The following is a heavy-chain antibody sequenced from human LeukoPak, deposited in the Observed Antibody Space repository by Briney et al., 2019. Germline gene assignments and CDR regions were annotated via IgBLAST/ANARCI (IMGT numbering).Heavy chain of an antibody. CDR2: FDPEDGET. Sequence: ASVKVSCKVSGYTLTELSMHWVRQAPGKGLEWMGGFDPEDGETIYAQKFQGRVTMTRNTSISTAYMELSSLRSEDTAVYYCARGQGRQQSRYYYYYMDVWGKGTTVTISS. V-gene: IGHV1-24*01. CDR3: ARGQGRQQSRYYYYYMDV. J-gene: IGHJ6*03. CDR1: GYTLTELS. D-gene: IGHD6-13*01.